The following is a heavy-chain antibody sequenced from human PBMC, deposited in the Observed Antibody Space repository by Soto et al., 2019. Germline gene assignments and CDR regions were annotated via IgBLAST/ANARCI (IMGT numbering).Heavy chain of an antibody. V-gene: IGHV3-7*03. J-gene: IGHJ4*02. CDR3: ASLEWESSGYADY. CDR1: GFTFGSNW. D-gene: IGHD5-12*01. CDR2: IKRDGSEK. Sequence: PGGSLRLSCAASGFTFGSNWMSWVRQAPGKGLGWVANIKRDGSEKYYVDSVKGRFTISRDNAKNTLYLQMNSLRADDTAVYYCASLEWESSGYADYWGQGTQVTVSS.